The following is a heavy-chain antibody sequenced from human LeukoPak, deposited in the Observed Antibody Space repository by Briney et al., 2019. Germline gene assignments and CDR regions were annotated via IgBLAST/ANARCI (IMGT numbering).Heavy chain of an antibody. CDR1: GYRFTNYW. CDR3: ARWLGYCSSSSCYQPFDY. V-gene: IGHV5-51*01. J-gene: IGHJ4*02. CDR2: IYPGDSDA. Sequence: GGSLRLSCKGSGYRFTNYWIGWVRQMPGKGLEWMGIIYPGDSDARYSPSFQGQVTISADKSISTTYLHWSSLKASDTAMYYCARWLGYCSSSSCYQPFDYWGQGTLVTVSS. D-gene: IGHD2-2*01.